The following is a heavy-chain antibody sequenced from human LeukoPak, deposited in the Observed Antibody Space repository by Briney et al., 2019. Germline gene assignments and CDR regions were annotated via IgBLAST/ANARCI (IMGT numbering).Heavy chain of an antibody. Sequence: PGGSLRLSCAASGFTFNNNWMIWVRQAPGKGLEWVTNIKQDGSEKYYVDSVKGRFTISRDNAKSSLYLQMNSLRAEDTAVYYCARDRHYSDSSGYLYYWGQGTLVTVSS. CDR2: IKQDGSEK. V-gene: IGHV3-7*01. D-gene: IGHD3-22*01. CDR1: GFTFNNNW. J-gene: IGHJ4*02. CDR3: ARDRHYSDSSGYLYY.